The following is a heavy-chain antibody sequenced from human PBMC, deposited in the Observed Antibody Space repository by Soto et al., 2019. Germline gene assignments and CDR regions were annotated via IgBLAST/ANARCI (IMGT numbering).Heavy chain of an antibody. CDR3: PRQSTHYSGSGSYYRSDRGLFGP. CDR1: GGSISSSSYY. CDR2: IYYSGST. Sequence: SETLSLTCTVSGGSISSSSYYWGWIRQPPGKGLEWIGSIYYSGSTYYNPSLNSRATISVDTSKNQFSLKLGSVTAADTTVYYCPRQSTHYSGSGSYYRSDRGLFGPWRQGTLVTASS. D-gene: IGHD3-10*01. V-gene: IGHV4-39*01. J-gene: IGHJ5*02.